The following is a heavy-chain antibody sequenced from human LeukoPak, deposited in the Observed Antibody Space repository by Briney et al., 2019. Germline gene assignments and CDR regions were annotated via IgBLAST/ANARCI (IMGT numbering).Heavy chain of an antibody. Sequence: GGSLRLSCAASGFTFSSYGMSWVRQAPGKGLEWVSAISGSGGSTYYADSVKGRFTISRDNSKNMLYLQMNSLQVDDTALYYCAKKRPGEVTAPPDYWGQGTLVTVSS. J-gene: IGHJ4*02. CDR3: AKKRPGEVTAPPDY. CDR1: GFTFSSYG. V-gene: IGHV3-23*01. CDR2: ISGSGGST. D-gene: IGHD4-11*01.